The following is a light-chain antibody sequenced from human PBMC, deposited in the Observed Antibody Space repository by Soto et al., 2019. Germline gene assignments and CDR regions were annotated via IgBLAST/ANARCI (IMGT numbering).Light chain of an antibody. CDR1: QGISSY. V-gene: IGKV1-8*01. Sequence: AIRMTQSPSSLSASTGDRVTITCRASQGISSYLAWYQQKPGKAPKLLIYAASTLQSGVPSRFSGSGSGTEFTLTISSLRPDDFATYYCQQYNSYSITFGQGTRLEIK. CDR3: QQYNSYSIT. CDR2: AAS. J-gene: IGKJ5*01.